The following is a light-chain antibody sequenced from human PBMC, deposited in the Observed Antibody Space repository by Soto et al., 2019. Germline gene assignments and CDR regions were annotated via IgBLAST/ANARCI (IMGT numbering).Light chain of an antibody. J-gene: IGLJ1*01. CDR1: ASDIGTNT. CDR2: SND. V-gene: IGLV1-44*01. Sequence: QSVLTQPPSASGTPGQRVSISCSGRASDIGTNTVNWYQQFPGTAPKLLLHSNDQGPSGVPDRFSGSKSGTSASLAISGLQSEDEADYYCVAWDGSLNGYVFGTGTKVTVL. CDR3: VAWDGSLNGYV.